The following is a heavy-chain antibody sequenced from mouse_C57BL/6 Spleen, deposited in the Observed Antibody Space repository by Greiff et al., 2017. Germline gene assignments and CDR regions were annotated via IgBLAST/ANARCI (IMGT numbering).Heavy chain of an antibody. V-gene: IGHV1-39*01. Sequence: LVESGPELVKPGASVKISCKASGYSFTDYNMNWVKQSNGQSLEWIGVINPNYGTTSYNQKFKGKATLTVDQSSSTAYMQLNSLTSEDSAVYYCASLQGYYYAMDYWGQGTSVTVSS. CDR1: GYSFTDYN. CDR2: INPNYGTT. J-gene: IGHJ4*01. CDR3: ASLQGYYYAMDY.